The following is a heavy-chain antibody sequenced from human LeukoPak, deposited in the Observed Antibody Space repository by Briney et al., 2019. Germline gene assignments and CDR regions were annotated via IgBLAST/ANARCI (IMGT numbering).Heavy chain of an antibody. CDR2: ISWNSGSI. D-gene: IGHD3-3*01. CDR3: AKGPYGILEWLYHFDY. V-gene: IGHV3-9*01. CDR1: GFTFDVHA. J-gene: IGHJ4*02. Sequence: GRSLRLSCAASGFTFDVHAMHWVRQTPGKGLEWVSGISWNSGSIGYVDSVKGRFTISRDNAKNSLYLQMNSLRAEDTAVYYCAKGPYGILEWLYHFDYWGQGTLVTVSS.